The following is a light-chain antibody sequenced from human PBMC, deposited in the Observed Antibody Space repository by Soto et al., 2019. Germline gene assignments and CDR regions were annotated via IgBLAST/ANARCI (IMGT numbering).Light chain of an antibody. V-gene: IGKV1-39*01. J-gene: IGKJ2*01. CDR1: QTISSY. Sequence: DIQMTQSPPSLSASVGDRVTITCRASQTISSYLNWYQQKLGKAPKLLIYAASTLQSGVASRFSGSGSGTDFTLTISSLQHEYFATYYCQQSHGIPYTFGQGTKLEIK. CDR2: AAS. CDR3: QQSHGIPYT.